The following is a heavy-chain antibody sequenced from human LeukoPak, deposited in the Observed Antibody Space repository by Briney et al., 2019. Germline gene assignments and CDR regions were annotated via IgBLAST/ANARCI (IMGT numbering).Heavy chain of an antibody. Sequence: GASVKVSCKASGYTFTSCYMHWVRQAPGQGLEWMGIINPSGGSTSYAQKFQGRVTMTRDTSTSTVYMELSSLRSEDTAVCYCGVGATPDAFDIWGQGTMVTVSS. J-gene: IGHJ3*02. V-gene: IGHV1-46*01. CDR2: INPSGGST. D-gene: IGHD1-26*01. CDR1: GYTFTSCY. CDR3: GVGATPDAFDI.